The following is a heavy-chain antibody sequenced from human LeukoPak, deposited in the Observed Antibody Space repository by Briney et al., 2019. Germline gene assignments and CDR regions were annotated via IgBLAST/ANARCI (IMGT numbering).Heavy chain of an antibody. Sequence: GGSLRLSCAASGFTFSSYAMSWVRQAPGKGLEWVSAISGSGGSTYYADSVKGRSTISRDNSKNTLYLQMNGLRAEDTAVYYCAVGKDFPNYYYGMDVWGQGTTVTVSS. CDR1: GFTFSSYA. CDR2: ISGSGGST. V-gene: IGHV3-23*01. D-gene: IGHD3-3*01. CDR3: AVGKDFPNYYYGMDV. J-gene: IGHJ6*02.